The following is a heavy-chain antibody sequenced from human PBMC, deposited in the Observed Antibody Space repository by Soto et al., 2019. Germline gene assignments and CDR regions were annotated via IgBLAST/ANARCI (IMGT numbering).Heavy chain of an antibody. V-gene: IGHV3-23*01. Sequence: GGSLRLSCAASGFIFSNYAMSWVRQAPGKGLEWVSGISGTNGNTYYADSVKGRFTISRDNSKNTLFLQMNSLRAEDTAVYYCAKDKSCSDGVCYLDDSGQGTLVTVSS. CDR2: ISGTNGNT. CDR3: AKDKSCSDGVCYLDD. D-gene: IGHD2-15*01. J-gene: IGHJ4*01. CDR1: GFIFSNYA.